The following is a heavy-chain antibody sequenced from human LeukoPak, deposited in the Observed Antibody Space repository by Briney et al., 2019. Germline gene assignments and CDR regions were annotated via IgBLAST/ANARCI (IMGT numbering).Heavy chain of an antibody. Sequence: GGSLRLSCEASGFTFSTYAMSWVRQAPGKGLEWVSTISGSGGSIYYADSLKGRFTISRDNSMNTMSLQLNSLRSEDTAMYYCSKSRDGYYAYFDYWGQGALVTVSS. CDR2: ISGSGGSI. CDR3: SKSRDGYYAYFDY. J-gene: IGHJ4*02. D-gene: IGHD5-24*01. CDR1: GFTFSTYA. V-gene: IGHV3-23*01.